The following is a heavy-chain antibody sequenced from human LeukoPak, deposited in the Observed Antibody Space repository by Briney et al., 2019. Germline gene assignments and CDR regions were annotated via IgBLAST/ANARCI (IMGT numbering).Heavy chain of an antibody. CDR3: AWNIVVVPAATRLFYYYGMDV. Sequence: SVKVSCKASGGTFSSCAISWVRQAPGQGLEWMGGIIPIFGTANYAQKFQGRATITADESTSTAYMELSSLRSEDTAVYYCAWNIVVVPAATRLFYYYGMDVWGQGTTVTVSS. CDR1: GGTFSSCA. D-gene: IGHD2-2*01. CDR2: IIPIFGTA. J-gene: IGHJ6*02. V-gene: IGHV1-69*13.